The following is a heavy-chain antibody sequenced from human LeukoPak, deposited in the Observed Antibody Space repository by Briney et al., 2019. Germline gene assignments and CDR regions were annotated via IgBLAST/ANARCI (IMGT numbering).Heavy chain of an antibody. CDR3: ARATSSGWYRLGAFDI. Sequence: SETLSLTCTVSGGSISSYYWSWIRQPPGKGLEWTGYIYYSGSTNYNPSLKSRVTISVDTSKNQFSLKLSSVTAADTAVYYCARATSSGWYRLGAFDIWGQGTMVTVSS. D-gene: IGHD6-19*01. CDR2: IYYSGST. V-gene: IGHV4-59*01. J-gene: IGHJ3*02. CDR1: GGSISSYY.